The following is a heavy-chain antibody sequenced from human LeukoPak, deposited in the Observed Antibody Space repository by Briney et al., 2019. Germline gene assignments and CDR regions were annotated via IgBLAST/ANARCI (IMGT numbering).Heavy chain of an antibody. J-gene: IGHJ3*01. V-gene: IGHV4-59*01. CDR2: VSDSGST. CDR1: GGSINSYY. Sequence: SETLSLTCTVPGGSINSYYWNWVRQPPGRGLEWIGFVSDSGSTSHNPSLKSRVTISVDTSKNQFSLKLSPVTAADTAVYYCARRNAFDFWGQGTMVTVSS. CDR3: ARRNAFDF.